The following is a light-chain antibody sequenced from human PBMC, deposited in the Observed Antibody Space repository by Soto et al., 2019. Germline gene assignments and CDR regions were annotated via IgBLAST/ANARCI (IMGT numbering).Light chain of an antibody. CDR1: QSISSY. CDR2: DAS. V-gene: IGKV3-15*01. J-gene: IGKJ4*01. Sequence: EIVMTQSPATLSVSPGERATLSCRASQSISSYLAWYQQKPGQAPRLLIYDASTRATGIPARFSGSGSGTEFTLTISRLQSEDFAVYYCQHYNNWPLAFGGGTKVEIK. CDR3: QHYNNWPLA.